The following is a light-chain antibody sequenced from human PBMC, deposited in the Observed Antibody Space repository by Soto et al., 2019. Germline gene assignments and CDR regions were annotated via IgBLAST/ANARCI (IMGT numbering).Light chain of an antibody. CDR3: QQSYSTLRT. J-gene: IGKJ1*01. V-gene: IGKV1-39*01. CDR2: AAS. Sequence: DIQMTQSPSSLSASIGDRVAVXYRASQSISSYLNWYQQKPGKAPKLLIYAASSLQSGVPSRFSGSGSGTDFTLTISSLQPEDFATYYCQQSYSTLRTFGQGTKVDI. CDR1: QSISSY.